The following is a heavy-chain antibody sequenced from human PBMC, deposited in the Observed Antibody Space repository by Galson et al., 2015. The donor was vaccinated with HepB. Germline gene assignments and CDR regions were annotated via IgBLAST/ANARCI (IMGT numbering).Heavy chain of an antibody. D-gene: IGHD1-26*01. J-gene: IGHJ3*02. Sequence: SVKVSCKASGYTFTGYYMHWVRQAPGQGLEWMGRINPNSGGTNYAQKFQGRVTMTRDTSISTAYMELSRLRSDDTAVYYCARAPEFWSGSYYPRGAFDIWGQGTMVTVSS. V-gene: IGHV1-2*06. CDR2: INPNSGGT. CDR1: GYTFTGYY. CDR3: ARAPEFWSGSYYPRGAFDI.